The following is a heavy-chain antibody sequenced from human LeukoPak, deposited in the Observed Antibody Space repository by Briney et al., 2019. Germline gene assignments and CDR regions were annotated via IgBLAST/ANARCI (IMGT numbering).Heavy chain of an antibody. CDR3: ALSTSGYCSGRSCAFHY. V-gene: IGHV3-71*01. Sequence: GGSLRLSCAASGFTFSNAWMSWVRHAPPKGLERVSFIRSTGYGGTPEYDESVKGRFTISRDDSKGIDYLQMNSLRTEDTGIYYCALSTSGYCSGRSCAFHYWGQGPLVTVSS. J-gene: IGHJ4*02. CDR1: GFTFSNAW. D-gene: IGHD2-15*01. CDR2: IRSTGYGGTP.